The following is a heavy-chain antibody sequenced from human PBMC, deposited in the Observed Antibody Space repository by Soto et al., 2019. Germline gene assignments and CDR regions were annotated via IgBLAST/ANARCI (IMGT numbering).Heavy chain of an antibody. CDR2: ISAYNGNT. Sequence: QVQLVQSGAEVKKPGASVQVSCKASGYTFTSYGISWVRQAPGQGLEWMGWISAYNGNTNSAQKLQGRVTMTTDTSTSTAYMELRSLRSDDTAVYYCARARNDDYGGKGRWFDPWGQGTLVTVSS. J-gene: IGHJ5*02. CDR1: GYTFTSYG. D-gene: IGHD4-17*01. CDR3: ARARNDDYGGKGRWFDP. V-gene: IGHV1-18*01.